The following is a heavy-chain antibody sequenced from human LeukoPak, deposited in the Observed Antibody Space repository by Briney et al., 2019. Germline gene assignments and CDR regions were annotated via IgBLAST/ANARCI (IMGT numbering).Heavy chain of an antibody. CDR2: IYTSGST. J-gene: IGHJ4*02. CDR1: GGSISSYY. V-gene: IGHV4-4*07. Sequence: PSETLSLTCTVSGGSISSYYWSWIRQPAGKGLEWIGRIYTSGSTNYNPSLKSRVTMSVDTSKNQFSLKLSSVTAADTAVYYCARERTVISGNYFDYWGQGTLVTVSS. D-gene: IGHD4-11*01. CDR3: ARERTVISGNYFDY.